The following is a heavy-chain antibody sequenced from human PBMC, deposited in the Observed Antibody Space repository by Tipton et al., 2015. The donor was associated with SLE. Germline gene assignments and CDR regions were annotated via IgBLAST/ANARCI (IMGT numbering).Heavy chain of an antibody. D-gene: IGHD3-3*01. CDR1: GFTFSTYD. Sequence: SLRLSCAASGFTFSTYDMHWARQGIGKGLEWVSAIGTTDDTYYSGSVKGRFTISRENAKNSLYLQMNSLRAGDTAVYYCARAPPYYDFWSGMGPVGMDVWGQGTTVTVSS. CDR3: ARAPPYYDFWSGMGPVGMDV. J-gene: IGHJ6*02. CDR2: IGTTDDT. V-gene: IGHV3-13*01.